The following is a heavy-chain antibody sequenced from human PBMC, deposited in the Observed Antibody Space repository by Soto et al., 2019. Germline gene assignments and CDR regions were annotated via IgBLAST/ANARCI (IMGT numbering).Heavy chain of an antibody. Sequence: GGTLRLSRAASGFIFSGYAMSWVPQAPGKGLEWVSAMSGGDGRSTYYADSVKGRFTISRDDAENSLYLQMDSLRAEDTAFYYCARNYDILTAGIFDSWGPGTLVSVS. J-gene: IGHJ3*01. CDR1: GFIFSGYA. CDR3: ARNYDILTAGIFDS. V-gene: IGHV3-23*01. CDR2: MSGGDGRST. D-gene: IGHD3-9*01.